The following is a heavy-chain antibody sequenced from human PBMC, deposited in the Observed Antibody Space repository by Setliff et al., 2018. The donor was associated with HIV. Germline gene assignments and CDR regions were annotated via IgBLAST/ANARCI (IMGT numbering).Heavy chain of an antibody. J-gene: IGHJ4*02. Sequence: SETLSLTCTVSGGSISSSSYYWGWIRQSPGKGLEWVGSMYYGGSTFYNPSLKSRVTISEDTSKNQVSLKLGSMTAADTAIYYCARGLYYDSKSLDYWGQGTLVTVSS. V-gene: IGHV4-39*07. CDR1: GGSISSSSYY. CDR3: ARGLYYDSKSLDY. CDR2: MYYGGST. D-gene: IGHD3-22*01.